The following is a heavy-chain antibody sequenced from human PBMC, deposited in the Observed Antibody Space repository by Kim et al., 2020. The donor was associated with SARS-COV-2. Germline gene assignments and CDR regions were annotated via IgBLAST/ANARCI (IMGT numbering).Heavy chain of an antibody. V-gene: IGHV3-33*06. J-gene: IGHJ5*02. CDR2: IWYDGSNK. CDR1: GFTFSSYG. D-gene: IGHD3-10*01. CDR3: AKDGEYYYGSGSYYEASNWFDP. Sequence: GGSLRLSCAASGFTFSSYGMHWVRQAPGKGLEWVAVIWYDGSNKYYADSVKGRFTISRDNSKNTLYLQMNSLRAEDTAVYYCAKDGEYYYGSGSYYEASNWFDPWGQGTLVTVSS.